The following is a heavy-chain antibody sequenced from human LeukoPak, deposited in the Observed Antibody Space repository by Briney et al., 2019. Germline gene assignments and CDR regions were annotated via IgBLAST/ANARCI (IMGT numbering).Heavy chain of an antibody. CDR1: GDCVSSNSAA. CDR3: AREVAYCGVDCYSAEFDY. J-gene: IGHJ4*02. CDR2: TYYRSKWFY. V-gene: IGHV6-1*01. Sequence: KTSQTLSLTCVISGDCVSSNSAAWHWIRQSPSRGLEWLGRTYYRSKWFYDYAVSVKSRIIIDPDTSENHFSLRLNFVTPEDTAVYYCAREVAYCGVDCYSAEFDYWGQGTLVTVSS. D-gene: IGHD2-21*02.